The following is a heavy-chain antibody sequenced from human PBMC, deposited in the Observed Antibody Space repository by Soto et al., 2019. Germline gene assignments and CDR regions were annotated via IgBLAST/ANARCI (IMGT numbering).Heavy chain of an antibody. CDR3: AKDSHSGRNHLGADY. CDR2: ISNDGNDE. J-gene: IGHJ4*02. V-gene: IGHV3-30*18. CDR1: GFVFSNYG. D-gene: IGHD1-26*01. Sequence: QVQVVESGGGVVQPGRSLRLSCAASGFVFSNYGMHWVRQAPGKGLEWVAVISNDGNDEYYIDSVKGRFTISRDNSKNTLYLQMNTLNTEDTDLYYSAKDSHSGRNHLGADYGGQGTLVTVSS.